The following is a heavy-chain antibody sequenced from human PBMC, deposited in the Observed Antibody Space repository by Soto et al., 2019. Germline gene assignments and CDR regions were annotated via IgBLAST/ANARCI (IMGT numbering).Heavy chain of an antibody. CDR2: ISYDGSNK. J-gene: IGHJ6*02. V-gene: IGHV3-30*18. CDR3: AKDHNAIWFGEHYGMDV. CDR1: GVTFSSYG. Sequence: WVPLRLSCAAGGVTFSSYGMHRVRQAPGKGLEWVAVISYDGSNKYYADSVKGRFTISRDNSKNTLYLQMNSLRAEDTAVYYCAKDHNAIWFGEHYGMDVWGQGTTVTVSS. D-gene: IGHD3-10*01.